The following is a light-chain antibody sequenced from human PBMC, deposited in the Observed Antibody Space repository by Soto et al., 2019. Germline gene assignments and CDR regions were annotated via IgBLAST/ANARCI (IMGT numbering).Light chain of an antibody. CDR2: VAS. CDR1: QSVNSN. Sequence: EIVMTQSPVTLSVSPGDRATLSCRASQSVNSNLAWYQQKPGQTPKILIYVASTRATGIPARFSGSGSGTEFTLTISSLQSEDFAVYYCQQYNVWPLTFGGGTKVEFK. J-gene: IGKJ4*01. V-gene: IGKV3-15*01. CDR3: QQYNVWPLT.